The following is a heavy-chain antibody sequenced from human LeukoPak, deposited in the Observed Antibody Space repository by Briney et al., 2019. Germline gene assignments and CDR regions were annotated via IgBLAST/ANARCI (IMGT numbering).Heavy chain of an antibody. Sequence: SETLSLTCAVYGGSFSAYFWSWIRRPPGKGLEWLGEINHSGSTNYNPSLKSRVTISVDTSKKQFSLKLSSVTAADTAVYYCARQDYYDSSGHNWFDPWGQGTLVTVSS. J-gene: IGHJ5*02. CDR2: INHSGST. D-gene: IGHD3-22*01. CDR1: GGSFSAYF. CDR3: ARQDYYDSSGHNWFDP. V-gene: IGHV4-34*01.